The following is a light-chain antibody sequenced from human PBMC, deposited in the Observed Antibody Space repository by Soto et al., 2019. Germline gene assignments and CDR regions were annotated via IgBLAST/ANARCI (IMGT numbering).Light chain of an antibody. CDR3: AAWDDNLNVYV. CDR2: DDN. Sequence: QSVLTQPPAASGTPGQTVTISCSGSTSNIGTKTVHWHQQVPGMAPKLLIYDDNQRPSGVPDGFSGSKSGTSASLAISGLQSEDEADYCCAAWDDNLNVYVVGTGTKVTVL. CDR1: TSNIGTKT. J-gene: IGLJ1*01. V-gene: IGLV1-44*01.